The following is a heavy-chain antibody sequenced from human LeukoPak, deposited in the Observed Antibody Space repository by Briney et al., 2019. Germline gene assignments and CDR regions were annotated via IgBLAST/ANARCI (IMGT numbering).Heavy chain of an antibody. Sequence: GASVKVSCKASGYTFTGYYMHWVRRAPGQGLEWMGWINPNSGGTNYAQKFQGRVTMTRDTSISTAYMELSRLRSDDTAVYYCARPYYDILTGYYIWGQGTLVTVSS. CDR2: INPNSGGT. J-gene: IGHJ4*02. CDR1: GYTFTGYY. CDR3: ARPYYDILTGYYI. D-gene: IGHD3-9*01. V-gene: IGHV1-2*02.